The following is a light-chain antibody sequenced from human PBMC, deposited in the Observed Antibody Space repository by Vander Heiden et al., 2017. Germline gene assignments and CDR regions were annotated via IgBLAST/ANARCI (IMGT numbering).Light chain of an antibody. V-gene: IGLV1-44*01. J-gene: IGLJ2*01. CDR3: AAWDPSLNGLV. Sequence: SVPTQSPSVSQTPGQRVTMSCTGSSTNVGGYYVNCYQQVPGAAPRIVIYSDNQRPSGVPARFSGSRSGTSAALAIRGLQSEDEADYYCAAWDPSLNGLVFGGGTKLTVL. CDR2: SDN. CDR1: STNVGGYY.